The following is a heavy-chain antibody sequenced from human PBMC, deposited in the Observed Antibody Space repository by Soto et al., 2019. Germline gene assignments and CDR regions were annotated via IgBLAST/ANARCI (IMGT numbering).Heavy chain of an antibody. CDR1: GGTFNNYP. CDR3: ARGRGYSGDDHCYYFDMDV. Sequence: QVQLVQSGAEVKKPASSVKVSCKASGGTFNNYPITWVRQSPGEGLEWMGGSIPIFGTANYAQHFQGRVTISVDESTSTAYMELSSLRSEDTAVYYCARGRGYSGDDHCYYFDMDVWGQGTTVTVSS. V-gene: IGHV1-69*01. D-gene: IGHD5-12*01. J-gene: IGHJ6*02. CDR2: SIPIFGTA.